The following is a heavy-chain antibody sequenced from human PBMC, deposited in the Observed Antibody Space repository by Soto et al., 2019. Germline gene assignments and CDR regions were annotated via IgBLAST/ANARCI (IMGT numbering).Heavy chain of an antibody. CDR2: IKSKADGGTI. D-gene: IGHD3-10*01. J-gene: IGHJ6*02. CDR1: GVTFSNVW. CDR3: TTRLWFGLHGMDV. V-gene: IGHV3-15*07. Sequence: GGSLRLSCAASGVTFSNVWMNWVRQAPGMGLEWVGRIKSKADGGTIDYAAPVKGRFTIPRDDSKSTLYLQMSSLRTEDTAVYYCTTRLWFGLHGMDVWGQGTTVTVSS.